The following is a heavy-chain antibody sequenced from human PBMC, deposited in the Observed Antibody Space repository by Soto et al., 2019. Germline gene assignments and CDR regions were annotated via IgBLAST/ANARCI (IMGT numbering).Heavy chain of an antibody. Sequence: ESLKISCKGSGYSFTSYWIGWVRQMPGKGLEWMGIIYPGDSDTRYSPSFQGQVTISADKSISTAYLQWSSLKASDTAMYYCARHARDGYKGYYFDYWGQGTLVTVSS. D-gene: IGHD5-12*01. J-gene: IGHJ4*02. V-gene: IGHV5-51*01. CDR3: ARHARDGYKGYYFDY. CDR1: GYSFTSYW. CDR2: IYPGDSDT.